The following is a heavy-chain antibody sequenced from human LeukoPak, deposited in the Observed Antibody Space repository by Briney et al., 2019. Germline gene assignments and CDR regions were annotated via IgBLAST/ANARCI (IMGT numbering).Heavy chain of an antibody. CDR1: GFTFSSYG. J-gene: IGHJ4*02. D-gene: IGHD3-22*01. CDR2: IWYDGSNK. Sequence: PGRSLRLSCAASGFTFSSYGMHWVRQAPGKGLEWVAVIWYDGSNKYYADSVKGRFTISRDNSKNTLYLQMNSLRAEDTAVYYCARAPTYYYDSSGYTPGEIDYWGQGTLVTVSS. V-gene: IGHV3-33*01. CDR3: ARAPTYYYDSSGYTPGEIDY.